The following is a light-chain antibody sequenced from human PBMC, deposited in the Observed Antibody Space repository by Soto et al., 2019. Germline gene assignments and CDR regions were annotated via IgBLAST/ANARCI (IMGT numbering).Light chain of an antibody. CDR3: QQYNDWPRT. V-gene: IGKV3-15*01. Sequence: ILMTQSPATLSVSPGERATLSCRASQSVSSNLAWYQQKPGQGPRLLIYGASTRATGIPARFSGSGSGTEFTLTISSLQSEDFAVYFCQQYNDWPRTFGKGTKV. J-gene: IGKJ1*01. CDR1: QSVSSN. CDR2: GAS.